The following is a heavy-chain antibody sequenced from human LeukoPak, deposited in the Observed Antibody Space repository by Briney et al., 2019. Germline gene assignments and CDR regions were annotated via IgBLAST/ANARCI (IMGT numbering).Heavy chain of an antibody. CDR2: TYYRSKWYN. CDR3: ARDYYDSSGHFSGTYFYYGMDV. D-gene: IGHD3-22*01. V-gene: IGHV6-1*01. J-gene: IGHJ6*02. Sequence: SQTLSLTCAISGDTVSSSTATWNWIRQSPSRGLEWLGRTYYRSKWYNDYAVSVKSRISINPDTSKNQFSLQLNSVTPEDTAVYYCARDYYDSSGHFSGTYFYYGMDVWGQGTTVNVSS. CDR1: GDTVSSSTAT.